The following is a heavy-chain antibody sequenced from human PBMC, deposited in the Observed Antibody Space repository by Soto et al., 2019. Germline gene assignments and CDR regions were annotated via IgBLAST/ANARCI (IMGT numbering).Heavy chain of an antibody. CDR3: ARDYDSSGYPRYYFDY. CDR2: IWYDGSNK. D-gene: IGHD3-22*01. CDR1: GFTFSSYG. V-gene: IGHV3-33*01. Sequence: QVQLVESGGGVVQPGRSLRLSCAASGFTFSSYGMHWVRQAPGKGLEWVAGIWYDGSNKYYADSVKGRFTISRDNSKNTLYLLMSSLRAEDTAVYYCARDYDSSGYPRYYFDYWGQGILVTVSS. J-gene: IGHJ4*02.